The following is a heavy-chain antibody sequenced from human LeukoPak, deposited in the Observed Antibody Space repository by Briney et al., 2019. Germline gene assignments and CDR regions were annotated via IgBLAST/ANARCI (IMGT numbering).Heavy chain of an antibody. D-gene: IGHD1-26*01. CDR1: GGRVSTNSGA. CDR2: TYYRSKWYY. Sequence: SQTLSLTCSISGGRVSTNSGAWRWIGQSPSRGLEWLGRTYYRSKWYYNYAPSVRSRVSINPDTSKNQFSLQLNSVTPEDTAVYYCARGGGSYYFAFDVWGHGTLVTVSS. J-gene: IGHJ3*01. CDR3: ARGGGSYYFAFDV. V-gene: IGHV6-1*01.